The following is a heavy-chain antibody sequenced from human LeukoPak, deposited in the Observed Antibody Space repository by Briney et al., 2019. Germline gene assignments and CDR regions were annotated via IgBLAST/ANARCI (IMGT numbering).Heavy chain of an antibody. CDR3: AREGADYYDSSGYFRRGDAFDI. V-gene: IGHV3-11*01. D-gene: IGHD3-22*01. Sequence: GGSLLLSCAASGFTFSDYYMSWIRPAPGKGLEWVSYISSSGSTIYYAASGKGRFTISSDNAKNSLYLQMNILRAEDTAVYYCAREGADYYDSSGYFRRGDAFDIWGQGTMVTVSS. J-gene: IGHJ3*02. CDR1: GFTFSDYY. CDR2: ISSSGSTI.